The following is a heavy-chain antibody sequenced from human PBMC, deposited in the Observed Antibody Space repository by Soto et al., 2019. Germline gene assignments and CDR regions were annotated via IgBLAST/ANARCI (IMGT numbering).Heavy chain of an antibody. D-gene: IGHD1-7*01. CDR3: ASPLGGTGTFDY. V-gene: IGHV3-21*01. CDR1: GFTFSSYS. J-gene: IGHJ4*02. Sequence: GGSLRLSCAASGFTFSSYSMNWVRQAPGKGLEWVSSISGSSSYIYYADSVKGRFTISRDNAKNSLYLQMNSLRAEDTAMYYCASPLGGTGTFDYWGQGTLVTVSS. CDR2: ISGSSSYI.